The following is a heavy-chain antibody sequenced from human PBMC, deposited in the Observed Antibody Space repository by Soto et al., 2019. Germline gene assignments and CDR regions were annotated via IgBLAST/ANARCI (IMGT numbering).Heavy chain of an antibody. V-gene: IGHV3-23*01. Sequence: EVQLLESGGGLVQPGGSLRLSCVASGLTLSSFAMNWVRQVPGKGLEWVSVIKAGDTSTIYADSVKGRFTLSRDNSKNTVYLQMSSLRGEDTAVYYCALHAEGVVHRFDYWGQGTLVSVSS. J-gene: IGHJ4*02. D-gene: IGHD3-3*01. CDR1: GLTLSSFA. CDR2: IKAGDTST. CDR3: ALHAEGVVHRFDY.